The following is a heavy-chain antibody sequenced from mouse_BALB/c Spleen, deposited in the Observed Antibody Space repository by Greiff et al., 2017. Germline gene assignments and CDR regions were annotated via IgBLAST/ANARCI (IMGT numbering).Heavy chain of an antibody. CDR1: GFAFSSYD. CDR2: ISSGGGST. Sequence: DVHLVESGGGLVKPAGSLKLSCAVSGFAFSSYDMSWVRQTPEKRLEWVAYISSGGGSTYYPDTVKGRFTISRDNAKNTLYLQISSLKSEDTAMYYCARGLLSLYFDYWGQGTTLTVSS. D-gene: IGHD3-1*01. CDR3: ARGLLSLYFDY. V-gene: IGHV5-12-1*01. J-gene: IGHJ2*01.